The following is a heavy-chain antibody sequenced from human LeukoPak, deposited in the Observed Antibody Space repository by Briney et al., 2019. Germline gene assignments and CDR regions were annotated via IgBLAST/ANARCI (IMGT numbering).Heavy chain of an antibody. CDR2: INRDGSAT. Sequence: PGGSLRLSCGASGFTFRTSWMPWVRQAPGKGLMWVSFINRDGSATSHADSVKGRFTISRDNAKNMVYLQMNRLSEEDTAVYYCATDREYSQEPWGQGTLVIVSS. V-gene: IGHV3-74*01. CDR1: GFTFRTSW. CDR3: ATDREYSQEP. D-gene: IGHD5-12*01. J-gene: IGHJ5*02.